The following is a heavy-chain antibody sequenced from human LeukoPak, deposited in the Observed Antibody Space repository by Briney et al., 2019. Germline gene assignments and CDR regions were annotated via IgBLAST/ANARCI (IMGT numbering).Heavy chain of an antibody. Sequence: GGSLRLSCAASTFTFSSYIMHWVRQAPGKGLEWVAVISYDGSNKYYADSVKGRFTISRDNSKNTLYLQMNSLRAEDTAVYYCAKDQGGADGSADYWGQGTLVTVSS. J-gene: IGHJ4*02. CDR3: AKDQGGADGSADY. D-gene: IGHD1-26*01. CDR2: ISYDGSNK. CDR1: TFTFSSYI. V-gene: IGHV3-30*18.